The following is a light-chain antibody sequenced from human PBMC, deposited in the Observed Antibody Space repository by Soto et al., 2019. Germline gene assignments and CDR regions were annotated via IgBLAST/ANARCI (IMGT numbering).Light chain of an antibody. CDR3: QQYDNYSWT. V-gene: IGKV1-5*03. CDR2: KAS. Sequence: DIQRTQSPSTLSGSVGDRVTITCRASQTISSWLAWYQQKPGKAPKRLIYKASTLKSGVPSRFSGSGSGTEFTLTISSLQPDDFATYYCQQYDNYSWTFGQGTKV. CDR1: QTISSW. J-gene: IGKJ1*01.